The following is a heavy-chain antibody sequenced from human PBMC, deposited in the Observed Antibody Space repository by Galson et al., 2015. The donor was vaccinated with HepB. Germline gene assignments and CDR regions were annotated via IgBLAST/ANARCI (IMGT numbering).Heavy chain of an antibody. CDR1: GFTFSSYE. J-gene: IGHJ3*02. CDR2: INSGGNNI. D-gene: IGHD4-17*01. CDR3: VREITETPDAFDI. Sequence: SLRLSCEASGFTFSSYEMSWVRQAAGKGLEWISYINSGGNNIFYADSVQGRFTISRDNTKKSLFLQMNTLRAEDTAVYYCVREITETPDAFDIWGPGTMVTVSS. V-gene: IGHV3-48*03.